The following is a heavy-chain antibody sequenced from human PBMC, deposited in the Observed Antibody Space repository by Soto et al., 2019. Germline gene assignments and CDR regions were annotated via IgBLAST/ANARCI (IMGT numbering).Heavy chain of an antibody. CDR3: VKDDGGYPSTAPH. J-gene: IGHJ4*02. V-gene: IGHV3-23*01. Sequence: DVQLLESGGGLVQPGGSLRLSCAASGITISNYPMSWVRQAPGKGLDWVSGISGSGDRTYYADSAKGRFTISKDISRNSLSLQLDSLGVEDTAVDFCVKDDGGYPSTAPHWGQGTLVTVSS. D-gene: IGHD3-22*01. CDR2: ISGSGDRT. CDR1: GITISNYP.